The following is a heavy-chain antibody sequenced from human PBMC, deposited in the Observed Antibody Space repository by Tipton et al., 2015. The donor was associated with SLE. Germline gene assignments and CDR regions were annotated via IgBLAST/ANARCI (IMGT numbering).Heavy chain of an antibody. Sequence: GSLRLSCAASGFTFSSYAMSWVRQAPGKGLEWVSAISGSGGSTYYADSMKGRFTISRDKSKNTLYLQMNSLRAGDTAVYYCARGNVFDIWGQGTMVTVSS. CDR1: GFTFSSYA. CDR3: ARGNVFDI. J-gene: IGHJ3*02. D-gene: IGHD1-1*01. V-gene: IGHV3-23*01. CDR2: ISGSGGST.